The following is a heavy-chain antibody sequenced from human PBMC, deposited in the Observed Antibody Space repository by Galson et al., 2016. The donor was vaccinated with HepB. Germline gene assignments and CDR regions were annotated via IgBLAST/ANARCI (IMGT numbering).Heavy chain of an antibody. D-gene: IGHD3-3*01. J-gene: IGHJ4*02. CDR3: AKVAMEWVIEN. Sequence: SLRLSCAASGFTFSSYAMNWVRQAPGKGLEWVSFIGVSGGSTNYADSVRGRFTISRDNAKDSLYLQVNSLRAEDTAVYYCAKVAMEWVIENWGQGTRVTVSS. CDR1: GFTFSSYA. CDR2: IGVSGGST. V-gene: IGHV3-23*01.